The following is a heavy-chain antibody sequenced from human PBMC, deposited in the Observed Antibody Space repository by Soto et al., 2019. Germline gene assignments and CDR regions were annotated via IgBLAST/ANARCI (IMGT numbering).Heavy chain of an antibody. CDR1: GFTFSSYA. D-gene: IGHD2-21*02. J-gene: IGHJ4*02. CDR2: INRNGGST. Sequence: EVQLVESGGGLVQPGGSLRLSCAASGFTFSSYAMHWVRQAPGKGLEYVSTINRNGGSTYYANSVKGRFTISRDNSKNTLYLQMGSLRAEDMAVYYCARGGSDCYFDYWGQGTLVTVSS. CDR3: ARGGSDCYFDY. V-gene: IGHV3-64*01.